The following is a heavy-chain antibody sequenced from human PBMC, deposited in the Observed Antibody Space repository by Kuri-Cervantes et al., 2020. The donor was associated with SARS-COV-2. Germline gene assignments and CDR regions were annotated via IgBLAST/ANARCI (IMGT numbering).Heavy chain of an antibody. J-gene: IGHJ5*02. CDR1: RYSFTSYL. CDR2: LYPCDSDT. CDR3: AGLGLAAAWFDP. D-gene: IGHD6-25*01. Sequence: GESLKISCKGSRYSFTSYLVDWLRQMHGKGLEWMAILYPCDSDTRYSPPFQGQVTISADKSISTAYLQWSSLKASDTAMYYCAGLGLAAAWFDPWSQGTLVTVSS. V-gene: IGHV5-51*01.